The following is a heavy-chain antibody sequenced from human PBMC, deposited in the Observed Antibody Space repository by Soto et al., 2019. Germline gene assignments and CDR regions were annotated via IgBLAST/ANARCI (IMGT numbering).Heavy chain of an antibody. CDR2: IIPIFGTA. CDR3: ARGGEDTATRYGGDY. J-gene: IGHJ4*02. Sequence: QVQLVQSGAEVKKPGSSVKVSCKASGGTFSSYAISWVRQAPGQGLEWMGGIIPIFGTANYAQKFQGRVTINADESTSTAYMELSSLRSEDTAVDYCARGGEDTATRYGGDYWGQGTLVTVSS. V-gene: IGHV1-69*01. D-gene: IGHD5-18*01. CDR1: GGTFSSYA.